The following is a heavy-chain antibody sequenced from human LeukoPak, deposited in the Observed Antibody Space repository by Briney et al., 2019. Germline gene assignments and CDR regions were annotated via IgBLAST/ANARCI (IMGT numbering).Heavy chain of an antibody. CDR2: IKQDGSEK. J-gene: IGHJ5*02. Sequence: GGSLRLSCAASGFTFSSYWMSWVRQAPGKGLEWVANIKQDGSEKYYVDSVKGRFTISRDNAKNSLYLQMNSLRAEDTALYYCAKDWGMGTLTNWFDPWGQGTLVTVSS. CDR3: AKDWGMGTLTNWFDP. V-gene: IGHV3-7*03. D-gene: IGHD3-16*01. CDR1: GFTFSSYW.